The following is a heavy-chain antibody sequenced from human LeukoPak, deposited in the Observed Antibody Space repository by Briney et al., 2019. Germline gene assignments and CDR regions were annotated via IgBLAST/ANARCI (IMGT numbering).Heavy chain of an antibody. D-gene: IGHD1-20*01. Sequence: AGVKVSCKASAYTFTCYGFSLVRQAPGPGMEWMGWTSAYNGKTNYAQKLLSRVTMTTDTVTSKAYMELRILRSDDRAVYYCARDQTRYNWNYWYFDLGGRGTLATVSS. CDR1: AYTFTCYG. CDR3: ARDQTRYNWNYWYFDL. V-gene: IGHV1-18*01. CDR2: TSAYNGKT. J-gene: IGHJ2*01.